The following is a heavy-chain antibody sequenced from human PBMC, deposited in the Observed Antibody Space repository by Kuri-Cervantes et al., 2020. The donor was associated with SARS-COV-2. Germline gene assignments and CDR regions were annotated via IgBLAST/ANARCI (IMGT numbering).Heavy chain of an antibody. V-gene: IGHV3-23*01. CDR3: AKQSPAQWELLNPYYYYYMDV. CDR1: GFTFSSYA. CDR2: ISGSGGST. J-gene: IGHJ6*03. Sequence: GGSLRLSCAASGFTFSSYATSWVRQAPGKGLEWVSAISGSGGSTYYADSVKGRFTISRDNSKNTLYLQMNSLRAEDTAVYYCAKQSPAQWELLNPYYYYYMDVWGKGTTVTVSS. D-gene: IGHD1-26*01.